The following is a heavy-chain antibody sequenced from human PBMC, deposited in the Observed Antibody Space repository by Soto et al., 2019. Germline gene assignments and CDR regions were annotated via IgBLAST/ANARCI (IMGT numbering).Heavy chain of an antibody. CDR2: MNPNRGNT. CDR3: PIQGAAGTHSGFDY. V-gene: IGHV1-8*01. J-gene: IGHJ4*02. CDR1: GYTFTSYD. Sequence: QVQLVQSGAEVKKPGASVKVSCKASGYTFTSYDINWVRQATGQGLEWTGWMNPNRGNTGYAQKFQGRDTMTRNTSISPDYMEVSRLGSEDKALYNCPIQGAAGTHSGFDYWGQGTLVTVS. D-gene: IGHD6-13*01.